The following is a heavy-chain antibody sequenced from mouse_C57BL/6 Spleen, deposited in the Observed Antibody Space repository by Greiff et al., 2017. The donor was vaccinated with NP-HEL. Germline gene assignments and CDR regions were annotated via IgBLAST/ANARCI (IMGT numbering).Heavy chain of an antibody. D-gene: IGHD1-1*01. J-gene: IGHJ2*01. V-gene: IGHV1-80*01. CDR2: IYPGDGDT. CDR1: GYAFSSYW. CDR3: ARLGITTVCDY. Sequence: VQLQQSGAELVKPGASVKISCKASGYAFSSYWMNWVKQRPGKGLEWIGQIYPGDGDTNYNGKFKGKATLTADKSSSTAYMQLSSLTSEDSAVXFCARLGITTVCDYWGQGTTLTVSS.